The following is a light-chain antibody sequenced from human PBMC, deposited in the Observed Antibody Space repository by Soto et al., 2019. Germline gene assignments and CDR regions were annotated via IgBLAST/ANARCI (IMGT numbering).Light chain of an antibody. CDR2: KVS. CDR1: RSLIYTDGNTY. CDR3: MQGTHWPYT. J-gene: IGKJ2*01. Sequence: VVMTQSPLSLPVTLGQPASISCRASRSLIYTDGNTYLNWFHQRPGQSPRRLFAKVSNRDSGVPDTFSGSGSGTDLTLKISRVEAEDVGLYYCMQGTHWPYTFGQGTKLEIK. V-gene: IGKV2-30*01.